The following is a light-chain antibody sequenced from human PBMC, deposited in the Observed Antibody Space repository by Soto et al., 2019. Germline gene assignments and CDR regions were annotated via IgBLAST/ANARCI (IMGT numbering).Light chain of an antibody. Sequence: EIVMTQSPATLSLSPGERVTLSCRASQSVRSNLAWYQQKPGQVPRVLIYGASTRAIGIPDRFSGSGSGTEFTLTISSLQSEDFAVYYCQHYNNLWGFGGGTKVEIK. V-gene: IGKV3-15*01. J-gene: IGKJ4*01. CDR2: GAS. CDR3: QHYNNLWG. CDR1: QSVRSN.